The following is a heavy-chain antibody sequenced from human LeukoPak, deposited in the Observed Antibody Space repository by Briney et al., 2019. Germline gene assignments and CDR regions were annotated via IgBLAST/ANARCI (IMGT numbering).Heavy chain of an antibody. D-gene: IGHD3-22*01. CDR2: IKQDGSEK. Sequence: GGSLRLSCEASGLTFSSHWMTWVRQAPGKGLEWVANIKQDGSEKYYVDSVKGRFTISRDNAENSLYLQMNSLRVEDTAVYYCARDLGGYYDSSVQGAFDIWGQGTMVTVSS. V-gene: IGHV3-7*01. J-gene: IGHJ3*02. CDR1: GLTFSSHW. CDR3: ARDLGGYYDSSVQGAFDI.